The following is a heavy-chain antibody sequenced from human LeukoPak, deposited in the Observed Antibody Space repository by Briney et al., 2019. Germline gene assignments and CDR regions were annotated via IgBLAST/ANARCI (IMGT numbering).Heavy chain of an antibody. D-gene: IGHD4-17*01. J-gene: IGHJ3*02. V-gene: IGHV3-21*01. CDR3: ARDLYGDYAFDI. CDR2: ISSSTRYI. CDR1: GFTFSTYS. Sequence: KPGGSLRLSCAASGFTFSTYSMNWVRQAPGKGLEWVSSISSSTRYIYYADSVKGRFTISRDNAKNSLYLQMNSLRAEDTAVYYCARDLYGDYAFDIWGQGTMVTVSS.